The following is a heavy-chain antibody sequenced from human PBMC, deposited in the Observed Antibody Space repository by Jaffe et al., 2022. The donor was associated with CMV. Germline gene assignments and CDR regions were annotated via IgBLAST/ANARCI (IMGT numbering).Heavy chain of an antibody. CDR2: IWYDGSNK. J-gene: IGHJ4*02. CDR3: ARDLGVMGFYFDY. CDR1: GFTFSSYG. V-gene: IGHV3-33*08. D-gene: IGHD3-16*01. Sequence: QVQLVESGGGVVQPGRSLRLSCAASGFTFSSYGMHWVRQAPGKGLEWVAVIWYDGSNKYYADSVKGRFTISRDNSKNTLYLQMNSLRAEDTAVYYCARDLGVMGFYFDYWGQGTLVTVSS.